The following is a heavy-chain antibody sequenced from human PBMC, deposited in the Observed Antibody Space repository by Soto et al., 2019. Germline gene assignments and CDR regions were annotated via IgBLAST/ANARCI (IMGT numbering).Heavy chain of an antibody. D-gene: IGHD2-2*01. CDR2: ISSSSSYI. Sequence: GGSLRLSCAASGFTFSSYSMNWVRQAPGKGLEWVSSISSSSSYIYYADSVKGRFTISRDNAKNSLYLQMNSLRAEDTAVYYCARDQGCSSTSCYANNYYGMDVWGQGTTVTVSS. CDR3: ARDQGCSSTSCYANNYYGMDV. CDR1: GFTFSSYS. J-gene: IGHJ6*02. V-gene: IGHV3-21*01.